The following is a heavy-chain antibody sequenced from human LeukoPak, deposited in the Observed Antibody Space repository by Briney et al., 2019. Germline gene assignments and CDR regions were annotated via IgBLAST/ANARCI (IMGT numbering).Heavy chain of an antibody. J-gene: IGHJ6*02. CDR2: IYYSGST. CDR3: ARDSVGPSSWYGMDV. CDR1: GGSISSSSYY. V-gene: IGHV4-61*01. D-gene: IGHD6-13*01. Sequence: SETLSLTCTVSGGSISSSSYYWGWIRQPPGKGLEWIGYIYYSGSTNYNPSLKSRVTISVDTSKNQFSLKLSSVTAADTAVYYCARDSVGPSSWYGMDVWGQGTTVTVSS.